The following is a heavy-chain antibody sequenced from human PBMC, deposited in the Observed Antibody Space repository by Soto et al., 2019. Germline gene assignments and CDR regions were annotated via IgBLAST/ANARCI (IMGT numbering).Heavy chain of an antibody. V-gene: IGHV4-39*01. CDR3: ARYCTNGVCPHDAFDI. J-gene: IGHJ3*02. Sequence: QLQLQESGPGLVKPSETLSLTCTVSGGSISSSSYYWGWIRQPPGKGLEWIGSIYYSGSTYYNPSLKSRVTISVDTSKNQFSLKLSSVTAADTAVYYCARYCTNGVCPHDAFDIWGQGTMVTVSS. D-gene: IGHD2-8*01. CDR1: GGSISSSSYY. CDR2: IYYSGST.